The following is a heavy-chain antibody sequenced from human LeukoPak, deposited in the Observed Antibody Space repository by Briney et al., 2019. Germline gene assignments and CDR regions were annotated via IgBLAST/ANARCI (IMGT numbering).Heavy chain of an antibody. V-gene: IGHV3-74*03. J-gene: IGHJ4*02. Sequence: GGSLRLSCAASGFTFSNYWIHWVRQAPGKGLVWVSRIDNAGSITTYADSVKGRFTISRDNAENTLYLQMNSLRVEDTAVYYCSKDQNSSLGYWGQGTLVTVSS. CDR3: SKDQNSSLGY. CDR2: IDNAGSIT. D-gene: IGHD6-13*01. CDR1: GFTFSNYW.